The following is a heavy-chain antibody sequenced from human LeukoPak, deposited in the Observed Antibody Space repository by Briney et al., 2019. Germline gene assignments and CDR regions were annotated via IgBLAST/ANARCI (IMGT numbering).Heavy chain of an antibody. D-gene: IGHD5-18*01. CDR2: IYYSGST. Sequence: SETLSLTCTVSGGSISSGDYYWSWIRQPPGKGLEWIGYIYYSGSTYYNPSLKSRVTMSVDTSKNQFSLKLSSVTAADTAVYYCARVRNTAMVPDAFDIWGQGTMVTVSS. J-gene: IGHJ3*02. V-gene: IGHV4-30-4*08. CDR1: GGSISSGDYY. CDR3: ARVRNTAMVPDAFDI.